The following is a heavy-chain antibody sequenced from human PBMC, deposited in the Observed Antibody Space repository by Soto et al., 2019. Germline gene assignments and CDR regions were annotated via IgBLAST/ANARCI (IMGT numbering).Heavy chain of an antibody. D-gene: IGHD1-26*01. Sequence: GGSLRLSCAASGFTFSSYAMHWVRQAPGKGLEWVAVISYDGSNKYYADSVKGRFTISRDNSKNTLYLQMNSLRAEDTAVYYCARRGSYHALDYWGQGTLVTVSS. CDR1: GFTFSSYA. V-gene: IGHV3-30-3*01. CDR2: ISYDGSNK. CDR3: ARRGSYHALDY. J-gene: IGHJ4*02.